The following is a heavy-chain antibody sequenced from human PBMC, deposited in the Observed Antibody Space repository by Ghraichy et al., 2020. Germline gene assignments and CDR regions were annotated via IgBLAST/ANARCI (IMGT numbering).Heavy chain of an antibody. CDR1: GFTFSSYA. Sequence: GGSLRLSCAASGFTFSSYAMSWVRQAPGKGLEWVSAISGSGGSTYYADSVKGRFTISRDNSKNTLYLQMNSLRAEDTAVYYCAKALNPFIYSSGWYYFDYWGQGTLVTVSS. J-gene: IGHJ4*02. CDR3: AKALNPFIYSSGWYYFDY. CDR2: ISGSGGST. V-gene: IGHV3-23*01. D-gene: IGHD6-19*01.